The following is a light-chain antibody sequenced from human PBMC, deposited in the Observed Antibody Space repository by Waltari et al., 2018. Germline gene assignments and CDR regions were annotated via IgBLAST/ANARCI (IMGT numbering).Light chain of an antibody. CDR2: VTNDGSH. V-gene: IGLV4-69*01. CDR1: SGHNPYA. Sequence: QVVLTQSPSASASLGASVNLTCTLRSGHNPYAIPWQRQHPESGPRYLRKVTNDGSHIKGVGIPDRFSGSSSGAERYLTISSLQSEDEADYYCQAWGTGLIGVFGGGTKLTVL. CDR3: QAWGTGLIGV. J-gene: IGLJ3*02.